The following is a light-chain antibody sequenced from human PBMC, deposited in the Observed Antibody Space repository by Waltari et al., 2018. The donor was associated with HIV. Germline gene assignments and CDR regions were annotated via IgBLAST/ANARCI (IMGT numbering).Light chain of an antibody. CDR1: QSIGSY. J-gene: IGKJ2*01. V-gene: IGKV1-39*01. CDR3: QQSYSTPRT. CDR2: AAS. Sequence: DIQMTQSPSSLSASVGDSVTITCRASQSIGSYLNWYQKKSGTAPKLLIYAASSLQSGVPSRFSGSGSGTDFTLTINSLQPEDFASYYCQQSYSTPRTFGQGT.